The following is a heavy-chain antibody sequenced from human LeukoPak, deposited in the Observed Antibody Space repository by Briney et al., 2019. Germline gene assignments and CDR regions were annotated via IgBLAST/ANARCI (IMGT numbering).Heavy chain of an antibody. D-gene: IGHD3-10*01. V-gene: IGHV4-59*12. J-gene: IGHJ5*02. Sequence: SETLSLTCSVSGGSTTSYHWNWVRQFPGKRLEWIGYIYHTGTTTCNPSLQSRVAISIDTSTNQISLRLSSVTSADTAIYFCARDRSEWSAEDNWFDPWGQGILVTVSS. CDR3: ARDRSEWSAEDNWFDP. CDR1: GGSTTSYH. CDR2: IYHTGTT.